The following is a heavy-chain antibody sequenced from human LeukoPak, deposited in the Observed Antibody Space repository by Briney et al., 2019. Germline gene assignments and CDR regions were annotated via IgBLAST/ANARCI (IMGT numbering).Heavy chain of an antibody. J-gene: IGHJ4*02. CDR3: AKDPRYSGSYSYFDY. V-gene: IGHV3-23*01. CDR1: GFTFSSYA. Sequence: GGSLRLSCAASGFTFSSYAMRWVRQAPGKGLEWVSAISGSGGSTYYADSVKGRFTISRDNSKNTLYLQMNSLRAEDTAVYYCAKDPRYSGSYSYFDYWGQGTLVTVSS. D-gene: IGHD1-26*01. CDR2: ISGSGGST.